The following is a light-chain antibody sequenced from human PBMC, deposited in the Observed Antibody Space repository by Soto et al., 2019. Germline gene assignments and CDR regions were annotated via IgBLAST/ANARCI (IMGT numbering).Light chain of an antibody. V-gene: IGKV1-27*01. J-gene: IGKJ4*01. Sequence: DIQLTQSPSSLSASVGDRVTITCRATQGIGTYLAWYQQKPGNAPKLLIYHASSLQSGAPSRFSGSGSGTEFTLTISSLQPEDIATYYCQQYFSAPLTFGGGTKVEIK. CDR1: QGIGTY. CDR3: QQYFSAPLT. CDR2: HAS.